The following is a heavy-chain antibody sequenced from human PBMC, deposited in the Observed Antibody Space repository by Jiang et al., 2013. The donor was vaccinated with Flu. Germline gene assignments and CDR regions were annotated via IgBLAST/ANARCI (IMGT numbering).Heavy chain of an antibody. D-gene: IGHD3-16*01. Sequence: QLVESGGDLVQPRGVPETLLCSLWSHRQQQPHGLGPPGSREGLEWVSTFRGGGVTYYADSVKGRFTISRDSSKSTLYLEMNSLRAEDTAVYYCATSSVGWGPDAFDIWGQGTMVTVSS. J-gene: IGHJ3*02. CDR3: ATSSVGWGPDAFDI. V-gene: IGHV3-66*02. CDR2: FRGGGVT. CDR1: SHRQQQP.